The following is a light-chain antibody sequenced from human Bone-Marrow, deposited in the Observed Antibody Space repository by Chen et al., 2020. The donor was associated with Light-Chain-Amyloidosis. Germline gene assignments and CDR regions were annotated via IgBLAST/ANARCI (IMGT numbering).Light chain of an antibody. Sequence: QTVVTQEPSFSVSPGGTVTLTCGLNSASVSTYSSPSWYQQTPGQAPRTLIYSTNTRSSGVPDRFSGSILENKAALTITGAQADDECDYYCALYVGRGIWLFGGGTRLTVL. J-gene: IGLJ3*02. V-gene: IGLV8-61*01. CDR3: ALYVGRGIWL. CDR2: STN. CDR1: SASVSTYSS.